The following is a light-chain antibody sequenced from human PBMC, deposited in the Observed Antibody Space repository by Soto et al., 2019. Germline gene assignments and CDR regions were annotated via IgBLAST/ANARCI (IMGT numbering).Light chain of an antibody. Sequence: QSVLTQPPSVAAAPRQRVTISRSGSSSNIGENYVNWYQQLPGKAPKLLIYHDDLLSAGVSDRFSGSKSGTSASLAISDLQSEYEADYYCAAWDDSLNGHVFGGGTKLNVL. CDR3: AAWDDSLNGHV. CDR2: HDD. CDR1: SSNIGENY. V-gene: IGLV1-36*01. J-gene: IGLJ3*02.